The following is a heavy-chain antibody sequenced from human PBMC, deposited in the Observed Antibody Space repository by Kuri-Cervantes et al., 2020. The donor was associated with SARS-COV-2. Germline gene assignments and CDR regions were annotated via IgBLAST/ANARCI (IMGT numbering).Heavy chain of an antibody. J-gene: IGHJ4*02. CDR1: GYSFTSYW. CDR3: ARLGNIWFGELLTPLPDQ. CDR2: IYPGDSDT. D-gene: IGHD3-10*01. Sequence: GESLKISCKGSGYSFTSYWIGWVRQMPGKGLEWMGIIYPGDSDTRYSPSFQGQVTISADKSISTAYLQWSSLKASDTAMYYCARLGNIWFGELLTPLPDQWGQGTLVTVFS. V-gene: IGHV5-51*01.